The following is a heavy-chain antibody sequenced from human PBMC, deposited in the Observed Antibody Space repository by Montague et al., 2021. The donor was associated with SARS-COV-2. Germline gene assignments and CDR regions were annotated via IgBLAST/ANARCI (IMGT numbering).Heavy chain of an antibody. CDR2: IYTSGST. J-gene: IGHJ6*02. Sequence: SETLSLTCTVSGGSISSYYWSWIRQPAGKGLEWIGRIYTSGSTNYNPSLKSRVTMSVDTSKNQFSLKLSSVTVADTAVYYCARSIAVAGKEWYYYYGMDVWGQGTTVTVSS. V-gene: IGHV4-4*07. CDR3: ARSIAVAGKEWYYYYGMDV. CDR1: GGSISSYY. D-gene: IGHD6-19*01.